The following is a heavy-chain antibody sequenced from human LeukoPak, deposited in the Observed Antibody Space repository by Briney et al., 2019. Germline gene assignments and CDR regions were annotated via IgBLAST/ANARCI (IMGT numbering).Heavy chain of an antibody. V-gene: IGHV1-2*02. CDR2: INPNSGGT. J-gene: IGHJ4*02. CDR3: ARVNGITIFRVVNPFDY. CDR1: GYTFTSYY. Sequence: ASVKVSCKASGYTFTSYYMHLVRQAPGQGLEWMGWINPNSGGTNYAQKFQGRVTMTRDTSISTAYMELSRLRSDDTAVYYCARVNGITIFRVVNPFDYWGQGTLVTVSS. D-gene: IGHD3-3*01.